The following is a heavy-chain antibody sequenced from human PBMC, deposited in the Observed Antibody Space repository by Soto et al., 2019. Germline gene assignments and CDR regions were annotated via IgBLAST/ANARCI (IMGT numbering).Heavy chain of an antibody. Sequence: GSLRLSCAASGFTFSSYWMHWVRQAPGKGLVWVSRINSDGSSTSYADSVKGRFTISRDNAKNTLYLQMNSLRAEDTAVYYCARGTRVPVLYYFDYWGQGTLVTVSS. V-gene: IGHV3-74*01. CDR3: ARGTRVPVLYYFDY. D-gene: IGHD3-16*01. J-gene: IGHJ4*02. CDR1: GFTFSSYW. CDR2: INSDGSST.